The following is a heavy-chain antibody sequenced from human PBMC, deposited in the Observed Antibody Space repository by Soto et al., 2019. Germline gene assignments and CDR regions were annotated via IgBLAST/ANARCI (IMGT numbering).Heavy chain of an antibody. J-gene: IGHJ4*02. D-gene: IGHD6-19*01. Sequence: PGGSLRHSCVVSGFTLSSYAMSWVRQAPGKGLEWVSALSGSGGRTYYADSVKGRFTISRDNSKDTLYLQMNSLRAEDTAVYYCAKVGDQYSSGWYARDYWGQGTLATVSS. CDR2: LSGSGGRT. CDR3: AKVGDQYSSGWYARDY. V-gene: IGHV3-23*01. CDR1: GFTLSSYA.